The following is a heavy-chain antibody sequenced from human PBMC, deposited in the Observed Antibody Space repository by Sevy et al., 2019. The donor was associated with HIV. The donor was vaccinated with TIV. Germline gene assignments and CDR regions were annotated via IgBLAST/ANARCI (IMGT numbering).Heavy chain of an antibody. CDR3: ARDLEVYDYGDYGAAVLPDY. CDR1: GFTFSTYG. CDR2: IWFDGSNT. D-gene: IGHD4-17*01. J-gene: IGHJ4*02. V-gene: IGHV3-33*01. Sequence: GGSLRLSCAASGFTFSTYGMHWVRQAPGKGLEWVAVIWFDGSNTYYSDSVKGRFTISRYIGKNTLHLQMNSLRDEDTAVYDCARDLEVYDYGDYGAAVLPDYWGQGTLVTVSS.